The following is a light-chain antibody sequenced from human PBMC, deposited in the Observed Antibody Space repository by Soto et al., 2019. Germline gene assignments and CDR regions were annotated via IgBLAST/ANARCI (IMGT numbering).Light chain of an antibody. CDR2: DVS. CDR1: SSDVGGYNY. J-gene: IGLJ2*01. Sequence: QSALTQPRSVSGSPGQSVTISCTGTSSDVGGYNYVSWYQQHPGKAPKLMIYDVSKRPSGVPDRFSGSKSGNTASLTISGPQSEDEADYYCCSYAGSYPHVVFGGGTKLTVL. V-gene: IGLV2-11*01. CDR3: CSYAGSYPHVV.